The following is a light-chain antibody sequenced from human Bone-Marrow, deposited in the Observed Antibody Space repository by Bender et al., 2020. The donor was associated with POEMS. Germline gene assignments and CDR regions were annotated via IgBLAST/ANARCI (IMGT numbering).Light chain of an antibody. CDR1: TTNVGTYNL. V-gene: IGLV2-23*01. J-gene: IGLJ1*01. CDR2: ETN. Sequence: QSALTQPASVSGSPGQSITISCTGVTTNVGTYNLVSWYQQHPGKAPKLMIYETNKRPSGVSNRFSGSRSGNTASLTISGLQAEDEADYYCCSYVGSSTFFFGTGTEVSVL. CDR3: CSYVGSSTFF.